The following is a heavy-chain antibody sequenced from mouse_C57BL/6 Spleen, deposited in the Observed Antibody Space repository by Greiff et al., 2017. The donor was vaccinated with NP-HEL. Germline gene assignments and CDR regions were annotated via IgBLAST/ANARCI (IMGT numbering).Heavy chain of an antibody. D-gene: IGHD2-2*01. CDR1: GYSFTGYY. Sequence: EVQLQQSGPELVKPGASVKISCKASGYSFTGYYMNWVKQSPEKSLEWIGEINPSTGGTTYNQKFKAKATLTVDKSSSTAYMQLKSLTSEDSAVYYCARGATMVTTYFDYWGQGTTLTVSS. CDR2: INPSTGGT. J-gene: IGHJ2*01. CDR3: ARGATMVTTYFDY. V-gene: IGHV1-42*01.